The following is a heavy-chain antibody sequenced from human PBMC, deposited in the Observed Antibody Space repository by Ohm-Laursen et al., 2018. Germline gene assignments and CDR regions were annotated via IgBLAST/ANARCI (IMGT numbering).Heavy chain of an antibody. CDR1: GDSVSSNNAG. D-gene: IGHD2-2*01. CDR3: AKARGVDVPADSRWFDP. V-gene: IGHV6-1*01. J-gene: IGHJ5*02. Sequence: SQIPSLTCAISGDSVSSNNAGWNWIRQSPSRGLEWLGRTYYRSKWYNGYAASVKSRITINPDTSKNQFSLQLNSVTPEDTAVYYCAKARGVDVPADSRWFDPWGQGTLVTVSS. CDR2: TYYRSKWYN.